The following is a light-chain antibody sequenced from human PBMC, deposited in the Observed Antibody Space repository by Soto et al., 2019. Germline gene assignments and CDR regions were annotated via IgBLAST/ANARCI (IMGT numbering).Light chain of an antibody. CDR1: QSLSYY. CDR3: QQYNNSLWT. V-gene: IGKV3-11*01. J-gene: IGKJ1*01. CDR2: DAS. Sequence: EIVLTQSPATLSLSPGESATLSCRASQSLSYYLAWYQQKPGQAPRLLIYDASHRATGIPVRFSGSGSGTDFTLTISSLEPEDFAVYYCQQYNNSLWTFGQGTKVDIK.